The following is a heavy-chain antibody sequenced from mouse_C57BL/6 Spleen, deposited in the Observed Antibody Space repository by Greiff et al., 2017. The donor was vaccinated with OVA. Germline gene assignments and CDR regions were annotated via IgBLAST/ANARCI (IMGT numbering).Heavy chain of an antibody. D-gene: IGHD1-1*01. CDR1: GFSFNTYA. J-gene: IGHJ3*01. CDR3: VRQGYYGSSEFAY. Sequence: EVKLMESGGGLVQPKGSLKLSCAASGFSFNTYAMNWVRQAPGKGLEWVARIRSKSNNYATYYADSVKDRFTISRDDSESMLYLQMNNLKTEDTAMYYGVRQGYYGSSEFAYWGQGTLVTVSA. CDR2: IRSKSNNYAT. V-gene: IGHV10-1*01.